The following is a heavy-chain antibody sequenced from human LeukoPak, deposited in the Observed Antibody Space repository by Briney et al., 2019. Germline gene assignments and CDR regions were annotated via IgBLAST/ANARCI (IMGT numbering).Heavy chain of an antibody. CDR3: ARVGWELAYFDY. CDR1: GFTFSSYS. CDR2: ISSSSYI. J-gene: IGHJ4*02. V-gene: IGHV3-21*01. D-gene: IGHD1-26*01. Sequence: GSLRLSCAASGFTFSSYSMNWVRQAPGKGLEWVSSISSSSYIYYADSVKGRFTISRDNAKNSLYLQMNSLRAEDTAVYYCARVGWELAYFDYWGQGTLVTVSS.